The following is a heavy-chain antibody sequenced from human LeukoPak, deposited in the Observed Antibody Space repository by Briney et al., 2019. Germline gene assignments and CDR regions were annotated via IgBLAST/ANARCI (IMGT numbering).Heavy chain of an antibody. CDR3: ARDSAGAQTNWFDP. Sequence: ASVKVSCKASGYTFTGYYMHWVRQAPGQGLEWMGWINPNSGGTNYAQKFQGRVTMTRDTSISTAYMELSRLRSDDTAVYYCARDSAGAQTNWFDPWGQGTLVTVSS. CDR2: INPNSGGT. V-gene: IGHV1-2*02. J-gene: IGHJ5*02. CDR1: GYTFTGYY. D-gene: IGHD7-27*01.